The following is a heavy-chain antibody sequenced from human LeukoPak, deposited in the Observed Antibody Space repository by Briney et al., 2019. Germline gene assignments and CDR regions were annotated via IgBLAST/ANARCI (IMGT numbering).Heavy chain of an antibody. CDR1: GFTFSYYS. D-gene: IGHD3-22*01. V-gene: IGHV3-21*01. CDR3: ARGCYYYDSGGQKYYFDY. Sequence: GGSLRLSCAASGFTFSYYSMNWVRQAPGKGLEWVSSISSSSIYIYYADSVKGRFTISRDNAKNSLYLQMNSLRAEDTAVYYCARGCYYYDSGGQKYYFDYWAQEPLVTVSS. J-gene: IGHJ4*02. CDR2: ISSSSIYI.